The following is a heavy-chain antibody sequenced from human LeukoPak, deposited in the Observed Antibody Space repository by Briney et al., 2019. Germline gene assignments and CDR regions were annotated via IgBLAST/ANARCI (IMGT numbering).Heavy chain of an antibody. CDR3: ARSPYANYYYYGMDV. J-gene: IGHJ6*02. CDR2: IIPIFGTA. V-gene: IGHV1-69*01. D-gene: IGHD2-8*01. Sequence: SVKVSCKASGGTFISYAISWVRQAPGQGLEWMGGIIPIFGTANYAQKFQGRVTITADESTSTAYMELSSLRSEDTAVYYCARSPYANYYYYGMDVWGQGTTVTVSS. CDR1: GGTFISYA.